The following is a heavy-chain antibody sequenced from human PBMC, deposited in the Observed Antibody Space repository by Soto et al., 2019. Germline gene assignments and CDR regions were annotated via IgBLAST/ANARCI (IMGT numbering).Heavy chain of an antibody. J-gene: IGHJ4*02. CDR3: ARDRHEYYYDSSGDLDY. V-gene: IGHV1-18*01. CDR2: ISAYNGNT. D-gene: IGHD3-22*01. CDR1: GYTFTSYG. Sequence: ASVKVSCKASGYTFTSYGISWVRQAPGQGLEWMGWISAYNGNTNYAQKLQGRVTMTTDTSTSTAYMELRSLRSDDTAVYYCARDRHEYYYDSSGDLDYWGQGTLVTVSS.